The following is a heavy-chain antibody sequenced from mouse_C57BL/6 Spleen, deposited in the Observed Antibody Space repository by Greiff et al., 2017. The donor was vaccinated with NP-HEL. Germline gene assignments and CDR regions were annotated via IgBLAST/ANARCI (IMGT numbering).Heavy chain of an antibody. D-gene: IGHD2-3*01. J-gene: IGHJ4*01. CDR2: ISSGGSYT. V-gene: IGHV5-6*02. CDR3: ARLRDGSYAMDY. CDR1: GFTFSSYG. Sequence: DVKLVESGGDLVKPGGSLKLSCAASGFTFSSYGMSWVRQTPDKRLEWVATISSGGSYTYYPDSVKGRFTISRDNAKNTLYLQMSSLKSEDTAMYYCARLRDGSYAMDYWGQGTSVTVSS.